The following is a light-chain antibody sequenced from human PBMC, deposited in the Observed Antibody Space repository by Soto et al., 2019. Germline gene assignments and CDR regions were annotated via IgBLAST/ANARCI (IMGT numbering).Light chain of an antibody. CDR2: SAS. J-gene: IGKJ3*01. V-gene: IGKV1-39*01. CDR3: QQSYTAPFT. CDR1: QSIGTS. Sequence: DFQMTQSPSSLSASVGDIVSITCRASQSIGTSLNWYQQKPGKAPKLLIYSASTLQGGGPSRFSGSGSGTDVTLTISSLQPEDFATYYCQQSYTAPFTFGPGTKVDVK.